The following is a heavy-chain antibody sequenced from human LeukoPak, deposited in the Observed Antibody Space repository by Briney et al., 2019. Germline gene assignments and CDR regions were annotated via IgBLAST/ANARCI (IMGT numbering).Heavy chain of an antibody. J-gene: IGHJ4*02. V-gene: IGHV1-2*06. CDR1: GYTFTGYY. CDR2: INPNSGGT. D-gene: IGHD4-17*01. Sequence: GASVKVSCKASGYTFTGYYMHWVRQAPGQGLEWMGRINPNSGGTNYAQKFQGRVTMTRDTSISTAYMELSRLRSDDTAVYYCATLGSYGAYYFDYWGQGTLVTVSS. CDR3: ATLGSYGAYYFDY.